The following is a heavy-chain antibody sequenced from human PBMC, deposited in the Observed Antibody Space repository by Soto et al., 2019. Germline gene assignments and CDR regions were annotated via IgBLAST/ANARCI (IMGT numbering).Heavy chain of an antibody. V-gene: IGHV1-69*13. Sequence: GASVKVSCKASGGTFSSYAISWVRQAPGQGLEWMGGIIPIFGTANYAQKFQGRVTITADESTSTAYMELSSLRSEDTAVYYCARRPVPGGYYYGMDVWRQGTTVTVSS. D-gene: IGHD6-6*01. CDR1: GGTFSSYA. CDR2: IIPIFGTA. CDR3: ARRPVPGGYYYGMDV. J-gene: IGHJ6*02.